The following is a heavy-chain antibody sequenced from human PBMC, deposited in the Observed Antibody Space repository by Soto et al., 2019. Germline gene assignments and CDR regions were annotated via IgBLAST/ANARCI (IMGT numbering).Heavy chain of an antibody. CDR3: ARILKQLVTRGYYCGMDV. Sequence: SGGMLVNPAQTLTLTCTFSGFSLRTSGMCVSWIRQPPGKALEWLARIDWDDDKYYSTCLKTRLTISKDTSKNQVVLTMTNMDPVDTATYYCARILKQLVTRGYYCGMDVWGQGTTGTVSS. V-gene: IGHV2-70*11. CDR1: GFSLRTSGMC. CDR2: IDWDDDK. D-gene: IGHD6-6*01. J-gene: IGHJ6*02.